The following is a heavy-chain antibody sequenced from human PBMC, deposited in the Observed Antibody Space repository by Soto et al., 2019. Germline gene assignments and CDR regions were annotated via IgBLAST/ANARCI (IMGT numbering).Heavy chain of an antibody. J-gene: IGHJ6*02. CDR3: ARDQWGILWFGEFGRPAHYYGMDV. CDR2: TYYRSKWYN. Sequence: PSQTLSLTCAISGDSVSSNSAAWNWIRQSPSRGLEWLGRTYYRSKWYNDYAVSVKSRITINPDTSKNQFSLQLNSVTPEDTAVYYCARDQWGILWFGEFGRPAHYYGMDVWGQGTTVTVSS. D-gene: IGHD3-10*01. CDR1: GDSVSSNSAA. V-gene: IGHV6-1*01.